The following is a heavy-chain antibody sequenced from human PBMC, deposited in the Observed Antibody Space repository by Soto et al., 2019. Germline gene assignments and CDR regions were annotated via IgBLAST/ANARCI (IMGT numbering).Heavy chain of an antibody. D-gene: IGHD6-13*01. Sequence: QVQLQESGPGLVKPSETLSLTCTVSGGSISSYYWSWIRQPPGKGLEWIGYIYYSGSTNYNPSLKSRVTKSGDTSKNQFSLQLSSVTAADTAVYYCARGKKQLGYYYYYMDVWGKGTTVTVSS. CDR1: GGSISSYY. J-gene: IGHJ6*03. CDR3: ARGKKQLGYYYYYMDV. V-gene: IGHV4-59*01. CDR2: IYYSGST.